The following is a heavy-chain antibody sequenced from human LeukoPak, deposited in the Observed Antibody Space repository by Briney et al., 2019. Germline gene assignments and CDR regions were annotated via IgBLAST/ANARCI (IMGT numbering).Heavy chain of an antibody. CDR2: IYYSGTT. CDR3: AKGAGGFSYYNWFDP. Sequence: PSETLSLTCTVSGGSISSSPYYWGWIRQPPGKGLEWIGSIYYSGTTHYNPSLESRVTISVDTSKNQLSLKLASVTAADTAIYYCAKGAGGFSYYNWFDPWGQGTLVTVSS. J-gene: IGHJ5*02. D-gene: IGHD5-18*01. V-gene: IGHV4-39*07. CDR1: GGSISSSPYY.